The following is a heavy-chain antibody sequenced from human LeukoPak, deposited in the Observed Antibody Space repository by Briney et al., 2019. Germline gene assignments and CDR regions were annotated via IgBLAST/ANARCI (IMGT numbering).Heavy chain of an antibody. V-gene: IGHV3-30*18. J-gene: IGHJ5*02. CDR2: ISYDGSNK. D-gene: IGHD2-2*01. CDR1: GFTFSSYG. Sequence: GGSLRLSCAASGFTFSSYGMHWVRQAPGKGLEWVAVISYDGSNKYYADSVKGRFTISRDNSKNTLYLQMNSLRAEDTAVYYCAKTVVPAATNNWFDPWGQGTLVTVSS. CDR3: AKTVVPAATNNWFDP.